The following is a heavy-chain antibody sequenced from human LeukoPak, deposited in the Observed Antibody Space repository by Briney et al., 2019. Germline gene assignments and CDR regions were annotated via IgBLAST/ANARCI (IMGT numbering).Heavy chain of an antibody. J-gene: IGHJ4*01. CDR3: ARPYSSGWYNSGLFDY. CDR1: GGSFSGYY. CDR2: INHSGST. V-gene: IGHV4-34*01. Sequence: PSETLSLTCAVYGGSFSGYYWSWIRQPPGKGLEGIGEINHSGSTNYNPSLKSRVTISVDTSKNQFSLKLNSVTAADTAVYYCARPYSSGWYNSGLFDYWGQGTLVTVSS. D-gene: IGHD6-19*01.